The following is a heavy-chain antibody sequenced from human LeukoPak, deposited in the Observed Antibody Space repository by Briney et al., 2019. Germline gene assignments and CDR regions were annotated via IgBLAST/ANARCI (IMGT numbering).Heavy chain of an antibody. D-gene: IGHD6-13*01. CDR2: ISAYNGNT. CDR1: GYTFTSYG. V-gene: IGHV1-18*01. J-gene: IGHJ4*02. Sequence: ASVKVSCKASGYTFTSYGISWVRQAPGQGLEWMGWISAYNGNTNYAQKLQGRVTMTTDTSTSTAYMELSSLRSEDTAVYYCATVGAAGPFDYWGQGTLVTVSS. CDR3: ATVGAAGPFDY.